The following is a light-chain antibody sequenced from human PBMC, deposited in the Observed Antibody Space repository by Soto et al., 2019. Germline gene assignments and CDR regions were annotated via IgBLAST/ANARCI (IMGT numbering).Light chain of an antibody. CDR3: QQYNDWSSR. V-gene: IGKV1-5*01. J-gene: IGKJ2*03. CDR2: DAS. CDR1: QSGTNF. Sequence: IQMTQSPSTLTASVGDRVTITCRASQSGTNFLAWYQQKPGKAPKLLSYDASTLEDGVPSRFSGIGSGTQFTLTISSVQPDDYATYYCQQYNDWSSRFGQGTNLEIK.